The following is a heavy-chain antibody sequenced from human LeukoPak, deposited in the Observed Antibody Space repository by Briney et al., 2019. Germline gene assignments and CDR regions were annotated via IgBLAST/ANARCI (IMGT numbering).Heavy chain of an antibody. CDR1: GFTFSSYA. J-gene: IGHJ6*02. CDR2: ISGSGGST. CDR3: AKRGSYYGSGSFPMDV. Sequence: GGSLRLSCAASGFTFSSYAMCWVRQAPGKGLEWVSAISGSGGSTYYADSVKGRFTISRDNSKNTLYLQMNSLRAEDTAVYYCAKRGSYYGSGSFPMDVWGQGTTVTVSS. V-gene: IGHV3-23*01. D-gene: IGHD3-10*01.